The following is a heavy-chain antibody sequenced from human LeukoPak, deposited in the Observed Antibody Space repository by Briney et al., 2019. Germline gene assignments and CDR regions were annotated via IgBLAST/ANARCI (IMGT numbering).Heavy chain of an antibody. CDR1: GFTFSSYW. CDR2: IEGDGGSK. Sequence: GGSLRLSCAASGFTFSSYWMHWVRQAPGKGLVWVSRIEGDGGSKSYAGSVKGRFTISRDNAKNTLHLQMNSLRAEDTAVYYCARDPSAVAGYFDYWGQGTLVTVSS. J-gene: IGHJ4*02. V-gene: IGHV3-74*01. D-gene: IGHD6-19*01. CDR3: ARDPSAVAGYFDY.